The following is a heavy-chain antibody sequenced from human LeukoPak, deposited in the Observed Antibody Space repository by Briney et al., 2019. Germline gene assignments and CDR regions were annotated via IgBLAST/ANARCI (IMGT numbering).Heavy chain of an antibody. CDR3: AKDLRPYYYVSDY. Sequence: GGSLRLSCAASGFTFSSYAMSWVRQAPGKGLEWVLAISGSGGSTYYADSVKGRFTISRDNSKNTLYLQMNSLRAEDTAVYYCAKDLRPYYYVSDYWGQGTLVTVSS. D-gene: IGHD3-10*02. V-gene: IGHV3-23*01. CDR1: GFTFSSYA. J-gene: IGHJ4*02. CDR2: ISGSGGST.